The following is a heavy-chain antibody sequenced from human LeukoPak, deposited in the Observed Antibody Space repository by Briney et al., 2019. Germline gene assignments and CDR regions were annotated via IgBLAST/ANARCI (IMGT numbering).Heavy chain of an antibody. CDR3: ARTVFGESYLIENWFDP. Sequence: SGPTLVNPTQTLTLTCTFSGFSLSTSGVGVGWIRQPPGKALEWLALIYWNDDKRYSPSLKSRLTITKDTSKNQVVLTMTNMDPVDTATYFCARTVFGESYLIENWFDPWGQGTLVTVSS. V-gene: IGHV2-5*01. CDR2: IYWNDDK. D-gene: IGHD3-10*02. CDR1: GFSLSTSGVG. J-gene: IGHJ5*02.